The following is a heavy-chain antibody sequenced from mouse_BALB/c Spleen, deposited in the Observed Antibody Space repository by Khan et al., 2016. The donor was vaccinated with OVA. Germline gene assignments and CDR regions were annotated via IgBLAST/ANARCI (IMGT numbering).Heavy chain of an antibody. CDR3: ARKDYYDYDPFPY. D-gene: IGHD2-4*01. J-gene: IGHJ3*01. CDR2: INYSGNN. V-gene: IGHV3-2*02. CDR1: GYSITSEYA. Sequence: EVELVESGPGLVKPSQSLSLTCTVTGYSITSEYAWNWIRQFPGNKLEWMGYINYSGNNRFNPSLKSRASITRHTSKNQFFLQLNSVTTEDTATYYCARKDYYDYDPFPYWGQGTLVTVSA.